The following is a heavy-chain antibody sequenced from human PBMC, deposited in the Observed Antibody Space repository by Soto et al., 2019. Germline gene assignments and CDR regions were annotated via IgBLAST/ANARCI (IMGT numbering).Heavy chain of an antibody. V-gene: IGHV1-18*01. Sequence: ASVKVSCKASGYTFTSYGISWVRQAPGQGLEWMGWISAYNGNTNYAQKLQGRVTMTTDTSTSTAYMELRSLRSDDTAVYYCARLDWDSSSWYSPPALYYFDYWGQGTLVTVPS. CDR2: ISAYNGNT. CDR3: ARLDWDSSSWYSPPALYYFDY. J-gene: IGHJ4*02. D-gene: IGHD6-13*01. CDR1: GYTFTSYG.